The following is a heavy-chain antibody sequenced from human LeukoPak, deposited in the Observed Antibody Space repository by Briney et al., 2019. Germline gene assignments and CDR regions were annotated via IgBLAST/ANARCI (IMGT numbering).Heavy chain of an antibody. Sequence: ASVKVSCKASGGSFSTYVISWVRQAPGQGLEWMGGIITMFDTPNYAQKFQGRVTINADESTSTVYMELSSLRSEDTAVYYCARTYYYDRSSDYHEGGPLWGQGTLVTVSS. D-gene: IGHD3-22*01. CDR3: ARTYYYDRSSDYHEGGPL. V-gene: IGHV1-69*13. CDR2: IITMFDTP. CDR1: GGSFSTYV. J-gene: IGHJ4*02.